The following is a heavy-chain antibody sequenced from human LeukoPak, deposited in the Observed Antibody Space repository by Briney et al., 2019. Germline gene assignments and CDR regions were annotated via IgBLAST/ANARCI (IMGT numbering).Heavy chain of an antibody. Sequence: ASVRVSCKSSGYTFTDYDINWVRQAAGQGLEWMGWMNPNSGNTGYAQKFQGRVTITRNTSISTAYMELSSLRSEDTAVYYCARARDNWFDPWGQGTLVTVSS. CDR3: ARARDNWFDP. V-gene: IGHV1-8*03. J-gene: IGHJ5*02. CDR2: MNPNSGNT. CDR1: GYTFTDYD.